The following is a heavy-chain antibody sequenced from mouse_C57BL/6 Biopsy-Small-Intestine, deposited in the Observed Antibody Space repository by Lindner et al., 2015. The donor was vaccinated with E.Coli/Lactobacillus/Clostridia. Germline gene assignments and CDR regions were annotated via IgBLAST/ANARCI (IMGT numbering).Heavy chain of an antibody. V-gene: IGHV1-84*02. CDR2: MNSNTGNA. D-gene: IGHD3-1*01. Sequence: SVKVSCKASGYTFTNHDINWVRQATGQGLEWMGWMNSNTGNAGYAQKFQGRVTMTRDTSISTAYMELSSLRFEDTAVYYCGRGSGTAGRDWFDPWGQGTQVTVSS. CDR3: GRGSGTAGRDWFDP. CDR1: GYTFTNHD. J-gene: IGHJ4*01.